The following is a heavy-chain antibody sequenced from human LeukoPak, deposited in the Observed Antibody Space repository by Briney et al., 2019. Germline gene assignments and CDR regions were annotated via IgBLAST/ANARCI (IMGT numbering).Heavy chain of an antibody. V-gene: IGHV3-48*04. CDR3: ARIYGDFTAYYFDH. D-gene: IGHD4-17*01. CDR1: GFTFSSYS. CDR2: ISSGVSTI. J-gene: IGHJ4*02. Sequence: GGSLRLSCAASGFTFSSYSMNWVRQAPGRGLEWVSYISSGVSTIYYAGSVKGRFTISRDNAKKALYLQMHRLRAEDTAVYYCARIYGDFTAYYFDHWGQGTLVTVSS.